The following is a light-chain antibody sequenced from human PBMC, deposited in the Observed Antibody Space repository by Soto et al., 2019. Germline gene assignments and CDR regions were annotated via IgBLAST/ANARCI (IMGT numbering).Light chain of an antibody. CDR2: DDS. Sequence: DVQMTQYPSTLSASVGDRSTITCRASQTINKWLAWYQQKPGKAPHLLISDDSSLQNGVPSRFSGSGSGTEFTLTISSLRPEDFATYYCQQYSDYSSFGHVTKVDIK. CDR1: QTINKW. J-gene: IGKJ1*01. V-gene: IGKV1-5*01. CDR3: QQYSDYSS.